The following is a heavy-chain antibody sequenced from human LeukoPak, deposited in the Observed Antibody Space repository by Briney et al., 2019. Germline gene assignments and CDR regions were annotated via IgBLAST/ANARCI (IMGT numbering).Heavy chain of an antibody. CDR1: GFTFSSYS. CDR3: AREGAYSSSSPYSDY. V-gene: IGHV3-21*01. D-gene: IGHD6-6*01. Sequence: GGSLRLSCAASGFTFSSYSMNWVRQAPGKGLEWVSSISSSSSYIYYADSVKGRFTISRDNAKNSLYLQMNSLRAEDTAVYYCAREGAYSSSSPYSDYWGQGTLVTVSS. J-gene: IGHJ4*02. CDR2: ISSSSSYI.